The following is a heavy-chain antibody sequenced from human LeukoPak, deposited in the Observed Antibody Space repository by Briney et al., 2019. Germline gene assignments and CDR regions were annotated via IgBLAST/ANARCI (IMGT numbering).Heavy chain of an antibody. V-gene: IGHV1-69*05. J-gene: IGHJ4*02. CDR2: IIPIFGTA. D-gene: IGHD1-7*01. CDR1: GGTFSSYA. Sequence: SVKVSCKASGGTFSSYAISWVRQAPGQGLEWMGGIIPIFGTANYAQKFQGRGTITTDESTSTAYMELSSLRSEDTAVYYCARRGSNWNYYFDYWGQGTLVTVSS. CDR3: ARRGSNWNYYFDY.